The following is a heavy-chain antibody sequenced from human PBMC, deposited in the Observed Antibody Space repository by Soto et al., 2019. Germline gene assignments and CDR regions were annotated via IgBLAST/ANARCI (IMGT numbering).Heavy chain of an antibody. V-gene: IGHV4-30-2*01. D-gene: IGHD3-16*02. CDR2: IYQSKSA. J-gene: IGHJ4*02. Sequence: SETLSLTCVFSVGSVTSGGHSWSWIPQAPGKGLEWVGSIYQSKSAYYNPSLRSRVAISVDRSNNQVSLRMTSVTAADTAIYYCARGDTRLGELSHDYWGQGTMVTVSS. CDR3: ARGDTRLGELSHDY. CDR1: VGSVTSGGHS.